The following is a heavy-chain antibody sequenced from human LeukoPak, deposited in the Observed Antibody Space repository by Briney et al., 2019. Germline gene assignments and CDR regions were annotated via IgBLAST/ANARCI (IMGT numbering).Heavy chain of an antibody. Sequence: ASVNVSFKTSGYTFTSYDINWVRQATGQGLAWMGWMNPNSGNTGYAQKFQGRVTITRNTSISTAYMELSSLRSEDTAVYYCARGREQWLEEGGTYYYYGMDVWGQGTTVTVSS. CDR1: GYTFTSYD. V-gene: IGHV1-8*01. CDR3: ARGREQWLEEGGTYYYYGMDV. D-gene: IGHD6-19*01. CDR2: MNPNSGNT. J-gene: IGHJ6*02.